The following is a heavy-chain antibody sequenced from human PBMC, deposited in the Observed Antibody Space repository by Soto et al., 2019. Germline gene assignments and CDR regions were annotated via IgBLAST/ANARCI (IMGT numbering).Heavy chain of an antibody. CDR1: GGSISSSSYY. Sequence: PSETLSLTCTVSGGSISSSSYYWGWIRQPPGKGLEWIGSIYYSGSTYYNPSLKSRVTISVDTSKNQFSLKLSSVTAADTAVYYCAGSIAVAGKSNFEYWGQGTLVTVSS. J-gene: IGHJ4*02. CDR2: IYYSGST. CDR3: AGSIAVAGKSNFEY. V-gene: IGHV4-39*01. D-gene: IGHD6-19*01.